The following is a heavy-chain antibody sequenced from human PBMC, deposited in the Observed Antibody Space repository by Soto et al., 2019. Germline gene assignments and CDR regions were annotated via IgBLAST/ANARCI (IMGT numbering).Heavy chain of an antibody. D-gene: IGHD3-9*01. Sequence: QVQLVQSGAEVKKPGASVKVSCKASGYTFTSYGISWVRQAPGQGLEWMGWISAYNGNTNYAQKLQGRVTMTTVTSTSTAYMELRSLRSDDTAVYYCARDPGYDILTGYFHFDYWGQGTLVTVSS. J-gene: IGHJ4*02. V-gene: IGHV1-18*01. CDR3: ARDPGYDILTGYFHFDY. CDR1: GYTFTSYG. CDR2: ISAYNGNT.